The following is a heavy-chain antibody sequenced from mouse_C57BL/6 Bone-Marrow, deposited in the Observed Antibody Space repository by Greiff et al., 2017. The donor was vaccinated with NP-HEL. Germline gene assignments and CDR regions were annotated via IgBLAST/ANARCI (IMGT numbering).Heavy chain of an antibody. CDR3: TTFWFPGWFAY. V-gene: IGHV14-4*01. Sequence: VQLQQSGAELVRPGASVKLSCTASGFNIQDDYMHWVKQRPEQGLEWIGWIDPENGDTEYAWKFQGKATITADTSSNTAYLPLSSLTSEDTAVYYCTTFWFPGWFAYWGQGTLVTVSA. CDR2: IDPENGDT. D-gene: IGHD2-2*01. J-gene: IGHJ3*01. CDR1: GFNIQDDY.